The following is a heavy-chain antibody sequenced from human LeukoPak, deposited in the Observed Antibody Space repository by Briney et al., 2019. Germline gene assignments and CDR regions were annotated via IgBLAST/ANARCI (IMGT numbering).Heavy chain of an antibody. Sequence: VWALRLSCAASRFTFSKYLMHAFRQAPAKGVEGVAKINQDGSEKNYAVSVNGRLTLSRDNAENSLYLQMSSLGAEDTAVYYCATDRDRSRQKRFEWRGQGALGPVS. CDR2: INQDGSEK. CDR3: ATDRDRSRQKRFEW. D-gene: IGHD3-3*01. J-gene: IGHJ4*02. V-gene: IGHV3-7*01. CDR1: RFTFSKYL.